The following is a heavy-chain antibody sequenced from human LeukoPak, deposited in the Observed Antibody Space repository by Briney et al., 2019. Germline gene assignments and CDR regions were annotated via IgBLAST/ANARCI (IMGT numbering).Heavy chain of an antibody. CDR3: ARAQTYYGSGSYLY. Sequence: PGGSLRLSCAASGFTFSRYSMNWVRQAPGKGLEWVSYTSSSSSTVYYADSLKGRFTISRDNAKNSLYLQMNSLRDEDTAVYYCARAQTYYGSGSYLYWGQGTLVTVSS. J-gene: IGHJ4*02. CDR1: GFTFSRYS. V-gene: IGHV3-48*02. D-gene: IGHD3-10*01. CDR2: TSSSSSTV.